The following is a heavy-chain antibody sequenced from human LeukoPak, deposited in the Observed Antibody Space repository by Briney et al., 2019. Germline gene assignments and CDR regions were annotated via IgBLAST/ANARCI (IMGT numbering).Heavy chain of an antibody. Sequence: SGGSLRLSCAASRFTFSNAWMSWVRQAPGKGLEWVGRIKSKTDGGTTDYAAPVKGRFTISRGDSKNTLYLQMNSLKTEDTAVYYCATREWLFRLDAFDIWGQGTMVTVSS. V-gene: IGHV3-15*01. CDR3: ATREWLFRLDAFDI. CDR2: IKSKTDGGTT. J-gene: IGHJ3*02. D-gene: IGHD3-3*01. CDR1: RFTFSNAW.